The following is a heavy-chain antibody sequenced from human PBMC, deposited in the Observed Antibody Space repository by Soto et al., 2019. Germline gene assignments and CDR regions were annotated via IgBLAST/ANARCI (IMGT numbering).Heavy chain of an antibody. CDR1: GGSVSSGSYY. J-gene: IGHJ3*02. V-gene: IGHV4-31*03. CDR2: IYYSGST. D-gene: IGHD5-12*01. Sequence: SETLSLTCTVCGGSVSSGSYYWTWIRQRPGKGLEWIGYIYYSGSTYYRPSLKSRLSISLDTSKNQFSLRLTSVTAADTAMYYCARARLRAVYAFDIWGQGTMVTV. CDR3: ARARLRAVYAFDI.